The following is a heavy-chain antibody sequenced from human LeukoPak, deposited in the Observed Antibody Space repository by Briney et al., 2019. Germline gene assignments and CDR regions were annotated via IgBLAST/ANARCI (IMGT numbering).Heavy chain of an antibody. CDR2: ISGSDGTS. CDR1: GFTFNSFA. J-gene: IGHJ4*02. CDR3: AKSLGVGGYTRYKGFDQ. V-gene: IGHV3-23*01. D-gene: IGHD3-16*02. Sequence: GGSLSLSCAASGFTFNSFAMTWVRQAPGKGLEWVSSISGSDGTSHYADFVKGRFTISRDNSKNTLYLQMNSLRAEDTAAYYCAKSLGVGGYTRYKGFDQWGQGTLVVVSS.